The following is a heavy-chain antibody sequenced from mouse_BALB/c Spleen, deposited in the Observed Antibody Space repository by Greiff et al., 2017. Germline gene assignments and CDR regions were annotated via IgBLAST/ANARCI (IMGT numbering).Heavy chain of an antibody. V-gene: IGHV1-54*01. J-gene: IGHJ4*01. CDR2: INPGSGGT. CDR3: ARRRYDGPYYAMDY. D-gene: IGHD2-14*01. Sequence: QVQLKESGAELVRPGTSVKVSCKASGYAFTNYLIEWVKQRPGQGLEWIGVINPGSGGTNYNEKFKGKATLTADKSSSTAYMQLSSLTSDDSAVYFCARRRYDGPYYAMDYWGQGTSVTVSS. CDR1: GYAFTNYL.